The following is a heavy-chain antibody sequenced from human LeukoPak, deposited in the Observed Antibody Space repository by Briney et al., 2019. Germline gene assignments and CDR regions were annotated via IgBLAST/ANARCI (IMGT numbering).Heavy chain of an antibody. J-gene: IGHJ3*02. CDR1: GGSISSSSYY. Sequence: SETLSLTCTVSGGSISSSSYYWGWIRQPPGKGLEWIGSIYYSGSTYYNPSLKSRVTISVDTSKNQFSLKLSSVTAADTAVYYCAIHPTTIFGVVIDAFDIWGQGTMVTVSS. V-gene: IGHV4-39*01. CDR3: AIHPTTIFGVVIDAFDI. CDR2: IYYSGST. D-gene: IGHD3-3*01.